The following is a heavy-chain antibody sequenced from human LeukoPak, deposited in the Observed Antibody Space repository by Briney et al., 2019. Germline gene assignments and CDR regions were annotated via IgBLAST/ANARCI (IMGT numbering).Heavy chain of an antibody. CDR1: GYTSTGYY. CDR3: ARNFGATKTRFDY. J-gene: IGHJ4*02. V-gene: IGHV1-2*02. D-gene: IGHD1-26*01. CDR2: INPNSGGT. Sequence: ASVKVSCKASGYTSTGYYMHWVRQAPGQGLEWMGWINPNSGGTNYAQKFQGRVTMTRDTSISTAYMEPSKLRSDDTAVYYCARNFGATKTRFDYWGQGTLVTVSS.